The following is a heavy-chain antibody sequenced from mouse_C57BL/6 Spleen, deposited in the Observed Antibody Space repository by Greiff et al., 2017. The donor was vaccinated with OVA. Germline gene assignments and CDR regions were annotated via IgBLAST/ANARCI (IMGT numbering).Heavy chain of an antibody. Sequence: EVQLQQSGPELVKPGASVKISCKASGYTFTDYYMNWVKQSHGKSLEWIGDINPNNGGTSYNQKFKGKATLTVDKSSSTAYMELRSLTSEDSAVYYCARYIPNPTVVATDWYFDVWGTGTTVTVSS. J-gene: IGHJ1*03. CDR2: INPNNGGT. CDR3: ARYIPNPTVVATDWYFDV. V-gene: IGHV1-26*01. D-gene: IGHD1-1*01. CDR1: GYTFTDYY.